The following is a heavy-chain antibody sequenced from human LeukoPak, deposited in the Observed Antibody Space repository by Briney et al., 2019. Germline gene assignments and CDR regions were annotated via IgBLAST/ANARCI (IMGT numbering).Heavy chain of an antibody. CDR3: ARIDSSSWYYFDY. Sequence: GESLKISCEVSGHRFTNHWIGWVRQMPGKGLEWMGIINLGDSDTKYSPSFQGQVTISLDKSISTAYLQWRSLKASDTAMYYCARIDSSSWYYFDYWGQGTLVTVSS. V-gene: IGHV5-51*01. J-gene: IGHJ4*02. CDR2: INLGDSDT. D-gene: IGHD6-6*01. CDR1: GHRFTNHW.